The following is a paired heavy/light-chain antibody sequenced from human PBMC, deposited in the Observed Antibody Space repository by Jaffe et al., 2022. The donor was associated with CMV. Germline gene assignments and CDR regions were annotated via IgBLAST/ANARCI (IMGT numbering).Heavy chain of an antibody. CDR2: IYYSGST. D-gene: IGHD3-22*01. Sequence: QVQLQESGPGLVKPSETLSLTCTVSGGSISSYYWSWIRQPPGKGLEWIGYIYYSGSTNYNPSLKSRVTISVDTSKNQFSLKLSSVTAADTAVYYCAAAAGPFDSSGYYAYYYGMDVWGQGTTVTVSS. V-gene: IGHV4-59*01. J-gene: IGHJ6*02. CDR1: GGSISSYY. CDR3: AAAAGPFDSSGYYAYYYGMDV.
Light chain of an antibody. CDR2: AAS. Sequence: DIQMTQSPSSLSASVGDRVTITCRASQSISSYLNWYQQKPGKAPKLLIYAASSLQSGVPSRFSGSGSGTDFTLTISSLQPEDFATYYCQQSYSTPVTFGQGTKVEIK. J-gene: IGKJ1*01. CDR1: QSISSY. CDR3: QQSYSTPVT. V-gene: IGKV1-39*01.